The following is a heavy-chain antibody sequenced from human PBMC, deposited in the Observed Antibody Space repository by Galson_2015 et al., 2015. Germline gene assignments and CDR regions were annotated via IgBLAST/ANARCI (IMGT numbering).Heavy chain of an antibody. CDR1: GYTFTSYA. D-gene: IGHD3-3*01. J-gene: IGHJ6*02. CDR2: INAGNGNT. CDR3: ARSGRFLEIYYYYGMDV. Sequence: SVKVSCKASGYTFTSYAMHWVRQAPGQRLEWMGWINAGNGNTKYSQKFQGRVTITRDTSASTAYMELSSLRSEDTAVYCCARSGRFLEIYYYYGMDVWGQGTPVTVSS. V-gene: IGHV1-3*01.